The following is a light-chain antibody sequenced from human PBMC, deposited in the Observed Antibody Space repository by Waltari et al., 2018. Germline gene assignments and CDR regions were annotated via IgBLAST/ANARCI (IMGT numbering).Light chain of an antibody. V-gene: IGLV3-25*03. CDR1: ALPKPY. CDR3: QSADSSGTLWV. CDR2: KDS. J-gene: IGLJ3*02. Sequence: SYELTQPPSVSVSPGQTARITCSGDALPKPYAYWYQQKPGQAPVLVIYKDSERPSGIPERFSGSSSGTTVTLTISGVQAEDEADYYCQSADSSGTLWVFGGGTKLTVL.